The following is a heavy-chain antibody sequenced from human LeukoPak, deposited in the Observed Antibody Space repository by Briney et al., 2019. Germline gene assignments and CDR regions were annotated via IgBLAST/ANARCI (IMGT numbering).Heavy chain of an antibody. Sequence: KPSDTLSLTYTVSGRSMHSYYWSWIRQPARKELEWIGRIYSSGGTNYNPSLKSRVTMSVDTSKNQFSLKLSSVTAADTAVYYCVRGRVTAPRWCFDLWGRGTLVIVSS. CDR2: IYSSGGT. V-gene: IGHV4-4*07. J-gene: IGHJ2*01. CDR1: GRSMHSYY. CDR3: VRGRVTAPRWCFDL. D-gene: IGHD2-21*02.